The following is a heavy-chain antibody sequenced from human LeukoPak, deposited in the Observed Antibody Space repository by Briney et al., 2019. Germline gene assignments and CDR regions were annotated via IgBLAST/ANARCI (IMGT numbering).Heavy chain of an antibody. Sequence: ASVKVSCKASGGTFSSYAISWVRQAPGQGLEWMGRIIPIFGTANYAQKFQGRVTITTDESTSTAYMELSSLGSDDTAVYYCARITPRYCSSTSCLNWFDPWGQGTLVTVSS. V-gene: IGHV1-69*05. D-gene: IGHD2-2*01. CDR1: GGTFSSYA. CDR3: ARITPRYCSSTSCLNWFDP. J-gene: IGHJ5*02. CDR2: IIPIFGTA.